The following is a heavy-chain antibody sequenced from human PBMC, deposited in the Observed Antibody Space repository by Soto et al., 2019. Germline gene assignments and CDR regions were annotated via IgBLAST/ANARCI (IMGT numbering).Heavy chain of an antibody. CDR1: GYTFTAYA. D-gene: IGHD3-16*02. CDR2: IKPANGNT. V-gene: IGHV1-3*05. CDR3: TRSAISPYGGLIGPFDY. Sequence: QVQLAQSGAEERKPGASVKVSCEATGYTFTAYAMHWVRQAPGQRLEWMGWIKPANGNTKYSQKFQGRLTITIDTSANTMYMELSSLTSEDPAMYYCTRSAISPYGGLIGPFDYWGQGNLVTVSS. J-gene: IGHJ4*02.